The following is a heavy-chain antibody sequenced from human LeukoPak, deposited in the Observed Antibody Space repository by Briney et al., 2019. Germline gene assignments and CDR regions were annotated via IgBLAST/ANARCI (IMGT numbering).Heavy chain of an antibody. J-gene: IGHJ3*02. CDR3: ARRPGAFDI. Sequence: PSETLSLTCTVSGGSIGSGDYYWSWIRQPPGKGLEWIGYIYYSGSTNYNPSLKSRVTISVDTSKNQFSLKLSSVTAADTAVYYCARRPGAFDIWGQGTMVTVSS. CDR1: GGSIGSGDYY. V-gene: IGHV4-30-4*01. CDR2: IYYSGST.